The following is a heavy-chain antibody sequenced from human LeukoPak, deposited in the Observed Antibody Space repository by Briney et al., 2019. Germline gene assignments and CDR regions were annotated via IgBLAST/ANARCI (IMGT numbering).Heavy chain of an antibody. J-gene: IGHJ4*02. CDR3: ARDHNGAFDY. CDR2: IYYSGST. CDR1: GGSINSGGYY. Sequence: SETLSLTCTVSGGSINSGGYYWSWIRQHPGKGLEWIGYIYYSGSTYYNPSLKSRITVSVDTSKNQFSLKLSSVTAADTAVYYCARDHNGAFDYWGQGILVTVSS. V-gene: IGHV4-31*03. D-gene: IGHD2-8*01.